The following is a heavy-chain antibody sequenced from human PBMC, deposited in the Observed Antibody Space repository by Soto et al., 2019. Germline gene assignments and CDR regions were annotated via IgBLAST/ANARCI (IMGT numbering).Heavy chain of an antibody. CDR2: ISSSSSYI. D-gene: IGHD2-2*01. V-gene: IGHV3-21*01. CDR3: ARAVVPAYYYYYYMDV. J-gene: IGHJ6*03. Sequence: EVQLVESGGGLVKPGGSLRLSCAASGFTFSSYSMNWVRQAPGKGLEWVSSISSSSSYIYYADSVKGRFTISRDNAKNSLYLQMNSLRAEDTAVYYCARAVVPAYYYYYYMDVWSKGTTVTVSS. CDR1: GFTFSSYS.